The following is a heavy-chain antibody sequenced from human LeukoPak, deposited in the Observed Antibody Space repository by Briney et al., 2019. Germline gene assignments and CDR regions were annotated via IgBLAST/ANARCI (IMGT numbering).Heavy chain of an antibody. CDR1: GGSISSSSHY. CDR3: ARTSLVSRGIDY. D-gene: IGHD3-10*01. J-gene: IGHJ4*02. CDR2: IYYSGST. Sequence: PSETLSLTCTVSGGSISSSSHYWGWIRQPPGKGLGWIGSIYYSGSTYYNPSLKSRVTISGDTSKNQFSLKLSSVTAADTAVYYCARTSLVSRGIDYWGQGTLVTVSS. V-gene: IGHV4-39*01.